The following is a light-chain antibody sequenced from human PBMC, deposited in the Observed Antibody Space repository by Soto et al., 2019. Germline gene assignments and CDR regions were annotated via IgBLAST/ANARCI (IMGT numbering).Light chain of an antibody. V-gene: IGKV3-20*01. CDR3: QQYHDSPMNT. Sequence: VLPQSPDTLSLSPGDRATLSCRAIQSVRSTFLAWYQQKPGQAPRLLIYGASNRAAGIPERFSGSASGTEFTLTISRLEPDDSAVYYCQQYHDSPMNTFGQGTQLQIK. CDR1: QSVRSTF. J-gene: IGKJ2*01. CDR2: GAS.